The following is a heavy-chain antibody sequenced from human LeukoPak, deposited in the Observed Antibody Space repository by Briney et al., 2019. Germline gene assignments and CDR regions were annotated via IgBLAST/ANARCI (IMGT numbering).Heavy chain of an antibody. CDR1: GFTFSSYA. CDR2: IGFGGADI. J-gene: IGHJ4*02. D-gene: IGHD2-21*02. V-gene: IGHV3-23*01. Sequence: PGGSLRLSCAASGFTFSSYAMAWVRQTPGRGLEWVSVIGFGGADIHYAESVKGRFTISRDNSKNTLYLQMTSLRVEDTALYYCAKYCDDDCFRHLDSWGRGTLVTVSS. CDR3: AKYCDDDCFRHLDS.